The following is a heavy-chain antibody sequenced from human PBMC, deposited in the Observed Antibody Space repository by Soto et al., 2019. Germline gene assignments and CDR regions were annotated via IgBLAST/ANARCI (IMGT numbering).Heavy chain of an antibody. Sequence: ASVKVFCKASGYPFNTYGINWVRQAPGQGLEWMGWINVYNGDTNYAEKVQGRVTMSTDTSTTTAYMELRSLTSDDTAVYYCARQYSGAYYIYWGQGTLVTVSS. V-gene: IGHV1-18*01. J-gene: IGHJ4*02. CDR2: INVYNGDT. D-gene: IGHD1-26*01. CDR1: GYPFNTYG. CDR3: ARQYSGAYYIY.